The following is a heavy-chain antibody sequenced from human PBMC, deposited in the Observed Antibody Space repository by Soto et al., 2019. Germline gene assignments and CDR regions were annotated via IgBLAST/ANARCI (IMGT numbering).Heavy chain of an antibody. J-gene: IGHJ4*02. CDR3: ARYEQLVDSY. CDR1: GYSFTSYW. Sequence: SLKISCKGSGYSFTSYWISWVRQMPGKGLEWMGRIDPSDSYTNYSPSFQGHVTISADKSISTAYLQWSSPKASDTAMYYCARYEQLVDSYWGQGTLVTVSS. CDR2: IDPSDSYT. V-gene: IGHV5-10-1*01. D-gene: IGHD6-6*01.